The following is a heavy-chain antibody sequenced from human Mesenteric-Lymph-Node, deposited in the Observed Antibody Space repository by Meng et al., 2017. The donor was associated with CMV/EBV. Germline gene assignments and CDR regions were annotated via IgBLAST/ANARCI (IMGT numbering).Heavy chain of an antibody. CDR2: IYHSGST. Sequence: GSISSGGYSCSWIRQPPGKGLEWIGYIYHSGSTYYNPSLKSPVTISVDRSKNQFSLKLSSVTAADTAVYYCARGVSLVRGVIAYFDYWGQGTLVTVSS. CDR3: ARGVSLVRGVIAYFDY. V-gene: IGHV4-30-2*01. CDR1: GSISSGGYS. J-gene: IGHJ4*02. D-gene: IGHD3-10*01.